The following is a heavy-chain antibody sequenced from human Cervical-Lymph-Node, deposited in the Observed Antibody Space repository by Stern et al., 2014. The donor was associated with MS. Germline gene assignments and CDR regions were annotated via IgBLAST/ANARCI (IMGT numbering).Heavy chain of an antibody. CDR1: GGIFSSFA. CDR3: ASSVGELTPEAV. V-gene: IGHV1-69*01. CDR2: IIAMIGTA. J-gene: IGHJ6*02. D-gene: IGHD3-10*01. Sequence: QVQLVESGAEVKKPGSSVRVSCKASGGIFSSFAISWVRQAPGQGLEWMGGIIAMIGTANYAQKVQGRFTITADDSTNTAYMEGSSLRYEDTAVYYCASSVGELTPEAVWGQGTTVTV.